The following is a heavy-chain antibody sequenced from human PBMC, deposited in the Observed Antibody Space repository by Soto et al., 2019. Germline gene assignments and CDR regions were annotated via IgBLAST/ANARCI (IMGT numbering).Heavy chain of an antibody. D-gene: IGHD5-18*01. Sequence: KTSETLSLTCTVSGGSISSSSYYWGWIRQPPGKGLEWIGSIYYSGSTYYNPSLKSRVTISVDTSKNQFSLKLSSVTAADTAVYYCARHRDAFVDTAMVIDYWGQGTLVTVSS. CDR2: IYYSGST. J-gene: IGHJ4*02. CDR3: ARHRDAFVDTAMVIDY. V-gene: IGHV4-39*01. CDR1: GGSISSSSYY.